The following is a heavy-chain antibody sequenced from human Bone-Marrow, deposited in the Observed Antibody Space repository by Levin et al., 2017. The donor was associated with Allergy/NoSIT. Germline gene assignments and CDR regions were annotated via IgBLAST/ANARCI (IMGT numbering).Heavy chain of an antibody. V-gene: IGHV3-23*01. Sequence: RGESLKISCAASGFTFSSYAMSWVRQAPGKGLEWVSGLGGSGSDAHYADSVKGRFTMSRDNAKSTLYLQMSSLRAEDTAVYYCARNLVGGYDYVPDDFWGQGTLVTVSS. D-gene: IGHD5-12*01. CDR1: GFTFSSYA. J-gene: IGHJ4*02. CDR3: ARNLVGGYDYVPDDF. CDR2: LGGSGSDA.